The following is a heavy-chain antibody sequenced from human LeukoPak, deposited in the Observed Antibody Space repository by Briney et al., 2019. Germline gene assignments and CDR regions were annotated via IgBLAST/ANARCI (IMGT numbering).Heavy chain of an antibody. CDR3: AVSPNQDFFDY. Sequence: PSETLSLTCTVSGISINSHCLNWIRQPPGKGLEWIGHIYGSGRTNCNPSLKSRVTMSVDTSKRQFSLNLKSLTAADTAVYYCAVSPNQDFFDYWGQGPLVTVSS. CDR1: GISINSHC. V-gene: IGHV4-4*09. CDR2: IYGSGRT. J-gene: IGHJ4*02.